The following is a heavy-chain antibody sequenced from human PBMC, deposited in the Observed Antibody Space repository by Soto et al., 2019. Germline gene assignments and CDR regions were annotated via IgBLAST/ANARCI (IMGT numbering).Heavy chain of an antibody. V-gene: IGHV3-21*01. J-gene: IGHJ6*02. CDR3: ARDRKGSSWRDLYYYYGMDV. CDR2: ISSSSSYI. Sequence: WWSLRLSCSASGFTFSSYSMNWFRQAPGKGLEWVSSISSSSSYIYYADSVKGRFTISRDNAKNSLYLQMNSLRAEDTAVYYCARDRKGSSWRDLYYYYGMDVWGQGTTVTVSS. D-gene: IGHD6-13*01. CDR1: GFTFSSYS.